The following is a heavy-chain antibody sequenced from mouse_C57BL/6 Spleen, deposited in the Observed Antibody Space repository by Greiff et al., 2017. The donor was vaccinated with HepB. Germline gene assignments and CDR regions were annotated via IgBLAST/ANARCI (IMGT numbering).Heavy chain of an antibody. J-gene: IGHJ3*01. CDR3: TREGYDSSWFAY. CDR2: ISSGGDYI. V-gene: IGHV5-9-1*02. D-gene: IGHD2-4*01. CDR1: GFTFSSYA. Sequence: EVQGVESGEGLVKPGGSLKLSCAASGFTFSSYAMSWVRQTPEKRLEWVAYISSGGDYIYYADTVKGRFTISRDNARNTLYLQMSRLKSEDTAMYDCTREGYDSSWFAYWGQGTLVTVSA.